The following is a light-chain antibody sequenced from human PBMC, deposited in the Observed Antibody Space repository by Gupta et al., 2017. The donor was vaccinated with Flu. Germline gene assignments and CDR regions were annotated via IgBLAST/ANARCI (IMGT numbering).Light chain of an antibody. Sequence: EIVLTQSPGTLSLSPGERATLFCRASQSVSSNFLAWYQQKPGQAPRLLIYGSSSRATGIPDRFNGSGSGTDFTLTISRLEPEDSAVYYCLQYCSPPRTFGQGTRVEIK. V-gene: IGKV3-20*01. CDR2: GSS. CDR3: LQYCSPPRT. CDR1: QSVSSNF. J-gene: IGKJ1*01.